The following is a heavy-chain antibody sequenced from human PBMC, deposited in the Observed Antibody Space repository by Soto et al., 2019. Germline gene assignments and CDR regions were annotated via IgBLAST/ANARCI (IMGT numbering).Heavy chain of an antibody. CDR3: ARGRDFGYPYYFDY. D-gene: IGHD3-3*01. CDR1: GGSFSGYY. J-gene: IGHJ4*02. V-gene: IGHV4-34*01. CDR2: INHSGST. Sequence: SETLSLTCAVYGGSFSGYYWSWIRQPPGKGLEWIGEINHSGSTNYNPSLKSRVTISVDTSKNQFSLKRSSVTAADTAVYCCARGRDFGYPYYFDYWGQGTLVTVSS.